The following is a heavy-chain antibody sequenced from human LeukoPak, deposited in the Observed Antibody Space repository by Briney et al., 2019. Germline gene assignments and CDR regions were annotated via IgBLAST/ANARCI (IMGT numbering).Heavy chain of an antibody. CDR3: AKALQRGYSGYAGGTWVEYFDY. CDR1: GFTFSSYA. D-gene: IGHD5-12*01. CDR2: ISGSGGST. V-gene: IGHV3-23*01. J-gene: IGHJ4*02. Sequence: LSGGSLRLSCAASGFTFSSYAMSWVRQVPGKGLEWVSAISGSGGSTYYADSVKGRFTISRDNSKNTLYLQMNSLRAEDTAVYYCAKALQRGYSGYAGGTWVEYFDYWGQGTLVTVSS.